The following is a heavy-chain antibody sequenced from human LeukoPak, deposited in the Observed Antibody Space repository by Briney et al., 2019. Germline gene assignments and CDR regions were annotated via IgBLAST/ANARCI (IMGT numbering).Heavy chain of an antibody. CDR3: AKNPNYCSSTSCYYYYMDV. V-gene: IGHV1-69*05. D-gene: IGHD2-2*01. CDR1: GGTFSSYA. CDR2: IIPIFGTA. Sequence: ASEKVSCKASGGTFSSYAISWVRQAPGQGLEWMGGIIPIFGTANYAQKFQGRVTITTDESTSTAYMELSSLRSEDTAVYYCAKNPNYCSSTSCYYYYMDVWGKGTTVTVSS. J-gene: IGHJ6*03.